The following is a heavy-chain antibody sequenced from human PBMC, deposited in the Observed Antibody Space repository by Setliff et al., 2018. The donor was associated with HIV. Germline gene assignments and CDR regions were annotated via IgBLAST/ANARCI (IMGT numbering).Heavy chain of an antibody. CDR3: ARRPIKGYGPFDS. V-gene: IGHV4-4*02. CDR1: GGSISSSNW. Sequence: SETLSLTCTVSGGSISSSNWWSWVRQPPGKGLEWIGEIYHGVSTNYNPSLKSRVAMSVDTSRNQFSLKLTSVTAADTAVYYCARRPIKGYGPFDSWGPGTLVTVSS. J-gene: IGHJ4*02. D-gene: IGHD2-15*01. CDR2: IYHGVST.